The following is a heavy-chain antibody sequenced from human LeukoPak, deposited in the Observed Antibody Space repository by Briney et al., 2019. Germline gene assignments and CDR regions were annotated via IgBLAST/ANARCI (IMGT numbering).Heavy chain of an antibody. Sequence: GGSLRLSCAASGFIFSGYGMNCVRHAPGTGLEPLSYIGSSGDTIYYADSVKGRFTISRDNAKNSLYLQMGNLRAEDTGVYYCAREITGTNGFDYWGQGTLVTVSS. J-gene: IGHJ4*02. D-gene: IGHD1-7*01. V-gene: IGHV3-48*03. CDR3: AREITGTNGFDY. CDR1: GFIFSGYG. CDR2: IGSSGDTI.